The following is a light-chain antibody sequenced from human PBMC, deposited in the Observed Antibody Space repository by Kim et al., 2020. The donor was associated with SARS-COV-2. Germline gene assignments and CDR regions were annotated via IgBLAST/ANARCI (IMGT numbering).Light chain of an antibody. J-gene: IGKJ1*01. CDR2: GAS. CDR3: HQYGSSPWT. CDR1: QTVNSRY. V-gene: IGKV3-20*01. Sequence: SPGERATPSCRASQTVNSRYLAWYQQTPGQATRLLIYGASTRAAGIPDRFSGSGSGTDFTLTISRLEPEDFAVYYCHQYGSSPWTSGHGTKVDIK.